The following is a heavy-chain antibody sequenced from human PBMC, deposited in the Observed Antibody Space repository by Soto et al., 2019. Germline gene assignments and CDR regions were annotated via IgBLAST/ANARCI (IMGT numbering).Heavy chain of an antibody. CDR1: GFTFSSYG. CDR2: ISYDGSNK. D-gene: IGHD4-17*01. Sequence: QVQLVESGGGVVQPGRSLRLSCAASGFTFSSYGMHWVRQAPGKGLEWVAVISYDGSNKYYADSVKGRFTISRDNSKNTLYLQMNSLRAEDTAVYYCAKDMTTVTPYYYYGMYVWGQGTTVTVSS. J-gene: IGHJ6*02. CDR3: AKDMTTVTPYYYYGMYV. V-gene: IGHV3-30*18.